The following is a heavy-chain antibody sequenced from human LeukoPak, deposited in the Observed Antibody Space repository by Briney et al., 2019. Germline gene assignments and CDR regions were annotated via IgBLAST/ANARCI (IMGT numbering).Heavy chain of an antibody. V-gene: IGHV4-34*01. J-gene: IGHJ4*02. CDR2: INHSGST. CDR1: GGSFSGYY. CDR3: ATPHYYDSSGYYYAFVY. Sequence: PSETLSLTCAVYGGSFSGYYWSWIRQPPGKGLEWIGEINHSGSTNYNPSLKSRVTISVDTSKNQFSLKLSSVTAADTAVYYCATPHYYDSSGYYYAFVYWGQGTLVTVSS. D-gene: IGHD3-22*01.